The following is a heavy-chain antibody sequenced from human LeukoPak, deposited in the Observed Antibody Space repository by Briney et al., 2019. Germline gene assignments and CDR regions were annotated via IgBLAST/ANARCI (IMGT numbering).Heavy chain of an antibody. V-gene: IGHV3-23*01. D-gene: IGHD3-9*01. J-gene: IGHJ4*02. CDR1: GFIFSSCA. CDR2: ISGRGGST. Sequence: GGSLRLSCAASGFIFSSCAMGWVRQAPGKGLEWVSAISGRGGSTYYGDSVKGRFTISRDNSNNALYLQMNSLRAEDTAVYYCAKGFFDWLYYFDSWGQGTLVTVSS. CDR3: AKGFFDWLYYFDS.